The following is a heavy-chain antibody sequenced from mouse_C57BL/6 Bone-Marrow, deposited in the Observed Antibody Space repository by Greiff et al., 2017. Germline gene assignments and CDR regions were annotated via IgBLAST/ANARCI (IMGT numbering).Heavy chain of an antibody. V-gene: IGHV1-39*01. J-gene: IGHJ4*01. CDR2: INPNYGTT. D-gene: IGHD1-1*01. CDR3: EFTTVVAYYYAMDY. Sequence: VQLQQSGPELVKPGASVKISCKASGYSFTDYNMNWVKQSNGKSLEWIGVINPNYGTTSYNQKFKGKATLTVDQSSSTAYMQLNSLTSEDSAVYYCEFTTVVAYYYAMDYWGQGTSVTVSS. CDR1: GYSFTDYN.